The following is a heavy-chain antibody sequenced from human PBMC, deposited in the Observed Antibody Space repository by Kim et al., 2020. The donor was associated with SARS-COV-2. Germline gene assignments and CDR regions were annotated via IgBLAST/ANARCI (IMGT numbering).Heavy chain of an antibody. J-gene: IGHJ3*02. CDR3: ARSNYYDSSGYTAFDI. D-gene: IGHD3-22*01. CDR2: IIPIFGTA. V-gene: IGHV1-69*13. CDR1: GGTFSSYA. Sequence: SVKVSCKASGGTFSSYAISWVRQAPGQGLEWMGGIIPIFGTANYAQKFQGRVTITADESTSTAYMELSSLRSEDTAVYYCARSNYYDSSGYTAFDIWGQGTMVTVSS.